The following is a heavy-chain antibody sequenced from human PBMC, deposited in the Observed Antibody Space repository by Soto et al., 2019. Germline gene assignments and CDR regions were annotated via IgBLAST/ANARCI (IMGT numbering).Heavy chain of an antibody. CDR2: IKDGGKT. J-gene: IGHJ4*02. D-gene: IGHD2-15*01. CDR1: GGSFSGYL. V-gene: IGHV4-34*01. CDR3: ARGQVGVVATH. Sequence: QVQLQQWGAGLLKPLETLSLTCAVNGGSFSGYLWTWIRQPPGKGLEWIGAIKDGGKTIYSPSLRSRITISADTSKNQFSLKVNSVTAADTAVYYCARGQVGVVATHWDQGTLVTVSS.